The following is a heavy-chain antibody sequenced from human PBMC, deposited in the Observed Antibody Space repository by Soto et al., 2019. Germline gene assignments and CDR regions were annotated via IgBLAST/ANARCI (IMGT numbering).Heavy chain of an antibody. V-gene: IGHV3-21*01. CDR1: GFTFSSYS. CDR3: AREEYSSSSPWFDP. CDR2: ISSSSSYI. Sequence: PGGSLRLSCAASGFTFSSYSMNWVRQAPGKGLEWVSSISSSSSYIYYADSVKSRFTISRDNAKNSLYLQMNSLRAEDTAVYYCAREEYSSSSPWFDPWGQGTLVTVSS. D-gene: IGHD6-6*01. J-gene: IGHJ5*02.